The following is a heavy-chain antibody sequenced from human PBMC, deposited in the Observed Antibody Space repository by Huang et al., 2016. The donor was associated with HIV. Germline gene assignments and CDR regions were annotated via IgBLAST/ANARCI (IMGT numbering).Heavy chain of an antibody. CDR1: RGSITSHY. D-gene: IGHD3-10*01. V-gene: IGHV4-59*11. J-gene: IGHJ5*02. CDR3: ARVPDPGWFGELFNSYNWFDP. Sequence: QVQLQESGPGLVKPSATLSLTCTVSRGSITSHYWSWLRQPPGKGLEWIANIYYSGSTNDNPSLKSRVTISIDTAKNQFSLKLSSVTAADTAVYYCARVPDPGWFGELFNSYNWFDPWGQGTLVTVSS. CDR2: IYYSGST.